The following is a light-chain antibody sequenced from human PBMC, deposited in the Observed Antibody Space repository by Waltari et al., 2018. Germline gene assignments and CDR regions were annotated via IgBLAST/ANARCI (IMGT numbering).Light chain of an antibody. CDR3: QQYGTSPLWL. CDR1: PHVSSSY. V-gene: IGKV3-20*01. J-gene: IGKJ1*01. Sequence: EIVLPQSPGTLSLSPGERATLSCGATPHVSSSYLAWYQQRPGQAPRLLIYGASIRATGIPDRFSGRRSGADFTLTISRLEPEDFAVYYCQQYGTSPLWLFGQGTRVEVE. CDR2: GAS.